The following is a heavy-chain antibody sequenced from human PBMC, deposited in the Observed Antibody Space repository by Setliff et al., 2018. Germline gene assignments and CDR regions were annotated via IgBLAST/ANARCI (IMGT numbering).Heavy chain of an antibody. CDR2: ISAYNGYI. Sequence: ASVKVSCKASGYAFGSSGISWVRQAPGQGLEWMGWISAYNGYIVYAQKFQGRVTMTTDTSTTTAYMEVRSLRSDDTAVYYCERDRKEIVVKPPAASLDYWGQGTQVTVSS. D-gene: IGHD2-2*01. J-gene: IGHJ4*02. V-gene: IGHV1-18*01. CDR1: GYAFGSSG. CDR3: ERDRKEIVVKPPAASLDY.